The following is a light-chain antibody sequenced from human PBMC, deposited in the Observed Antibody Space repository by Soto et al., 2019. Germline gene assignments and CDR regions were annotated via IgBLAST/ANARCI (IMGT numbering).Light chain of an antibody. J-gene: IGKJ4*01. CDR1: QSISSW. Sequence: DIQMTQSPSTLSASVGDRVTISCRASQSISSWLAWYQQKPGKAPKLLIYDASSLESGVPSRFSGSGSGTEFTLTISSLQTDDFATYYCQQYNSSSTFGGGTKVDIX. CDR3: QQYNSSST. CDR2: DAS. V-gene: IGKV1-5*01.